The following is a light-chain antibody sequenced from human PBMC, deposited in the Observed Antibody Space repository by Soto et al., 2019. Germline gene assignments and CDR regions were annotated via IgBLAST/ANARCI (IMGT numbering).Light chain of an antibody. CDR2: RNN. J-gene: IGLJ1*01. CDR3: ALWDDSLNGLV. CDR1: SSNIGSNY. Sequence: QSVLTQPPSASGTPGQTVTISCSGSSSNIGSNYVYWYQQVPGTAPRLLIYRNNQRPSGVPDRFSGSKSGSSASLAISGLQSQDEADYYCALWDDSLNGLVFGTGTKVTVL. V-gene: IGLV1-44*01.